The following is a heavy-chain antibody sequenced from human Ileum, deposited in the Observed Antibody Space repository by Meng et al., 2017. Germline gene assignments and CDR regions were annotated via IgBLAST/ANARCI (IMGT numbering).Heavy chain of an antibody. D-gene: IGHD7-27*01. J-gene: IGHJ4*02. Sequence: QVQLQESGPGLVKPSETLSLMCTVSGGSISSSSHCCDWIRQPPGKGLEWIGSICYSGNTYYNPSLKSRVSMSVDTSKKQISQKLNSVTAADTAVYYCARRTGEVDLLDYWGQGTLVTVSS. V-gene: IGHV4-39*01. CDR3: ARRTGEVDLLDY. CDR1: GGSISSSSHC. CDR2: ICYSGNT.